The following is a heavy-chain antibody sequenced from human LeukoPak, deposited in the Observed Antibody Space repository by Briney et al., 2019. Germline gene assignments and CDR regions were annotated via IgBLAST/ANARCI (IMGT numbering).Heavy chain of an antibody. CDR1: GFTFSSYS. Sequence: GGSLRLSCAASGFTFSSYSMNWVRQAPGEGLEWVSSISSSSSYIYYADSVKGRFTISRDNAKNSLYLQMNSLRAEDTAVYYCARVSGFGRRDGYNYDYFDYWGQGTLVTVSS. CDR3: ARVSGFGRRDGYNYDYFDY. J-gene: IGHJ4*02. V-gene: IGHV3-21*01. D-gene: IGHD5-24*01. CDR2: ISSSSSYI.